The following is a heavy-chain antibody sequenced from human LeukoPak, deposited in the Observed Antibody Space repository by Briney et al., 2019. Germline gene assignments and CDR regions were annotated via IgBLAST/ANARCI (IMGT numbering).Heavy chain of an antibody. CDR2: ISSSSSYI. V-gene: IGHV3-21*01. D-gene: IGHD3-22*01. CDR3: ARDIVVVGFDY. J-gene: IGHJ4*02. Sequence: EWVSSISSSSSYIYYADSVKGRFTIPRDNAKNSLYLQMNSLRAEDTAVYYCARDIVVVGFDYWGQGTLVTVSS.